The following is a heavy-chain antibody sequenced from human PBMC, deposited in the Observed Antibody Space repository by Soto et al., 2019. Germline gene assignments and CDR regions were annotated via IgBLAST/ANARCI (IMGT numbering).Heavy chain of an antibody. CDR3: ARASIAARPYYFDY. CDR1: GGSISSGGYY. Sequence: SETLSLTCTVSGGSISSGGYYWSWIRQHPGKGLEWIGYIYYSGSTYYNPSLKSRVTISVDTSKNQFSLKLSSVTAADTAVYYCARASIAARPYYFDYWGQGTLVTVS. D-gene: IGHD6-6*01. J-gene: IGHJ4*02. V-gene: IGHV4-31*03. CDR2: IYYSGST.